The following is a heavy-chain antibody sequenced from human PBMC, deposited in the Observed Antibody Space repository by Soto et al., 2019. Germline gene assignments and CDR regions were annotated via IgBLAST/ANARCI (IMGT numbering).Heavy chain of an antibody. CDR2: IDPSDSYT. CDR3: ARHRLRYFDVFDP. D-gene: IGHD3-9*01. V-gene: IGHV5-10-1*01. Sequence: PGESLKISCKGSGYSFTSYWISWVSQMSGKGLEWMGRIDPSDSYTNYSPSFQGHVTISADKSISTAYLQWSSLKASDTAMYYCARHRLRYFDVFDPWGQGTLVTVSS. J-gene: IGHJ5*02. CDR1: GYSFTSYW.